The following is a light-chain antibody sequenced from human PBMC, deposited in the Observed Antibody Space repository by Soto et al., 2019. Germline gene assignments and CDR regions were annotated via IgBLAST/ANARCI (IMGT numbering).Light chain of an antibody. Sequence: QSALTQPPSASGSPGQSVTIFCTGTSSDGGGYNYVSWYQQHTGKAPKLMIYEVSKRPSGVPDRFSGSKSGNTASLTVFGLQAEDEADYYCSSYAGSNNPVVFGGGTKLTVL. CDR2: EVS. J-gene: IGLJ2*01. V-gene: IGLV2-8*01. CDR3: SSYAGSNNPVV. CDR1: SSDGGGYNY.